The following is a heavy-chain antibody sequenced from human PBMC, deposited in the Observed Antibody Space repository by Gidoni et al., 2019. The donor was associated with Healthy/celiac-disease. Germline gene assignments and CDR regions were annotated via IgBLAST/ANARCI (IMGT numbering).Heavy chain of an antibody. CDR3: ARDCSGGSCYSWDLGDGMDV. D-gene: IGHD2-15*01. V-gene: IGHV1-18*01. J-gene: IGHJ6*02. CDR2: ISAYNGNT. CDR1: GYTFTSYG. Sequence: QVQLVQSGAEVKKPGASVKVSCKASGYTFTSYGISWVRQAPGQGLEWMGWISAYNGNTNYAQKLQGRVTMTTDTSTSTAYMELRSLRSDDTAVYYCARDCSGGSCYSWDLGDGMDVWGQGTTVTVSS.